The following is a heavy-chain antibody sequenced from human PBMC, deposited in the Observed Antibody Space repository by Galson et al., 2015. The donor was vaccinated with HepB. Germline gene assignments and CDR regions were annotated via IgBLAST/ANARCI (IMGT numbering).Heavy chain of an antibody. V-gene: IGHV1-18*04. J-gene: IGHJ4*02. CDR3: AREGKVETGPISPFDY. D-gene: IGHD5-18*01. CDR1: GYTFSTYD. Sequence: SVKVSCKASGYTFSTYDISWVRQAPGQGLEWMGWISAFNGNTNSAQKLQGRVTMTTDTSTSTVYMELRSLRSDDTAVYYCAREGKVETGPISPFDYWGQGTLVIVSS. CDR2: ISAFNGNT.